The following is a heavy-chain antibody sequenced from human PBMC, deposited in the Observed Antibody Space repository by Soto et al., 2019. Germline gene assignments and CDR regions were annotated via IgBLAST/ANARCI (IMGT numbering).Heavy chain of an antibody. J-gene: IGHJ6*04. CDR2: ISYDGRDK. CDR3: VKDVGIVGTTQCHYGMDA. V-gene: IGHV3-30*18. Sequence: QVQLVESGGGVVQPGRSLRLSCAASGFTFSRYDMHWVRQAPGKGLEWVAVISYDGRDKNYADSEKGRFIISRDSFTNTLYLQMNSRRAEDTALYYCVKDVGIVGTTQCHYGMDAWGKGTTVTVPS. CDR1: GFTFSRYD. D-gene: IGHD1-26*01.